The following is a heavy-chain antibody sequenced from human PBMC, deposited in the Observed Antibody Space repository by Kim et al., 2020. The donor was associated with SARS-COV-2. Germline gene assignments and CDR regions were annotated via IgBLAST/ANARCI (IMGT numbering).Heavy chain of an antibody. V-gene: IGHV3-48*02. J-gene: IGHJ3*02. CDR2: ISSSSSTI. D-gene: IGHD3-9*01. CDR1: GFTFSSYS. Sequence: GGSLRLSCAASGFTFSSYSMNWVRQAPGKGLEWVSYISSSSSTIYYADSVKVRFTISRDNAKNSLYLQMNSLRDEDTAVYYCARDILHDINDPIRADDAFDIWGQGTMVTVSS. CDR3: ARDILHDINDPIRADDAFDI.